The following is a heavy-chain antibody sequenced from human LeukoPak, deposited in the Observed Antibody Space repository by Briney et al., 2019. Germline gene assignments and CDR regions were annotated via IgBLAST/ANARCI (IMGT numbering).Heavy chain of an antibody. V-gene: IGHV1-46*01. CDR1: GYTFTRYY. D-gene: IGHD4-17*01. CDR3: ARGGLTTVITLAAFDI. CDR2: INPSGGST. Sequence: GASVKVSCKTSGYTFTRYYMHWVRQAPGQGLEWVGIINPSGGSTSYAQKFQGRVTMTRDTSTSTVHMELNSLRSEDTAVYYCARGGLTTVITLAAFDIWGQGTMVTVSS. J-gene: IGHJ3*02.